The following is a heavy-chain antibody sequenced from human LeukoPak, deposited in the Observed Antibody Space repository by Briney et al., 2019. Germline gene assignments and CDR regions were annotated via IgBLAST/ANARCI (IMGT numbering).Heavy chain of an antibody. Sequence: SVKVSCKASGGTFSSYAISWVRQAPGQGLEWMGGIIPIFGTANYAQKFQGRVTITADESTSTAYMELSSLRSEDTAVYYCARDRVHLPSYSSGPQVWGQGTLVTVSS. CDR3: ARDRVHLPSYSSGPQV. J-gene: IGHJ4*02. CDR1: GGTFSSYA. V-gene: IGHV1-69*01. D-gene: IGHD6-19*01. CDR2: IIPIFGTA.